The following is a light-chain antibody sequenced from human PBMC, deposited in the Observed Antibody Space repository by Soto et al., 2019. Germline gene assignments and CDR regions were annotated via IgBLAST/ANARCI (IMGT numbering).Light chain of an antibody. CDR2: GSS. J-gene: IGKJ2*01. V-gene: IGKV3-15*01. CDR1: QSFSSN. Sequence: EIVMTQSPATLSVSPGESATLSCRASQSFSSNLAWYQQKPGQATRLLIYGSSTRATGIPARFSGSRSGTEFTLTISSRPSEDLADYYCQQYNNWPYTFGQGTKLEIK. CDR3: QQYNNWPYT.